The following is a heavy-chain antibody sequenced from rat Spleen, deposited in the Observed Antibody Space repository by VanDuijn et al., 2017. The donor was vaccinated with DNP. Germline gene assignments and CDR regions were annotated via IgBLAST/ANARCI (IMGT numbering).Heavy chain of an antibody. CDR1: GFSLTNYG. V-gene: IGHV2S75*01. CDR3: TRESWGYVMDA. CDR2: IWGHGNT. Sequence: QVQLRESGPVLVQASATLSLTCTVSGFSLTNYGVIWVRQSPGKGLEWLGIIWGHGNTDYNSALKSRLSINRDTSKSQVFLKMNSLQSDDTATYYCTRESWGYVMDAWGQGASVTVSS. D-gene: IGHD5-1*01. J-gene: IGHJ4*01.